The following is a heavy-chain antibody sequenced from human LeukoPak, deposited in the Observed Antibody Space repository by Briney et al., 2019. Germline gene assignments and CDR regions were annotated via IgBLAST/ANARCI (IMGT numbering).Heavy chain of an antibody. CDR2: IKSKTDGGTT. D-gene: IGHD3-22*01. CDR1: GFTFSNAW. Sequence: GGSLRLSCAASGFTFSNAWMSWVRQAPGKGLEWVGRIKSKTDGGTTDYAAPVKGRFTISRDDSKNTLYLQMNSLKTEDTAVYYCSTHLYYYDSSGYYDYFDYWGQGTLVTVSS. J-gene: IGHJ4*02. V-gene: IGHV3-15*01. CDR3: STHLYYYDSSGYYDYFDY.